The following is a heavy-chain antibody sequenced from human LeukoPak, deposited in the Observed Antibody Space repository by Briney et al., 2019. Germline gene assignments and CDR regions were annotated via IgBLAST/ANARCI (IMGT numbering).Heavy chain of an antibody. CDR2: IYHSGST. J-gene: IGHJ4*02. CDR1: GYSISSGYY. Sequence: SETLSLTCTVSGYSISSGYYWGWIRQPPVKGLEWIGSIYHSGSTYYNPSLKSRVTISVDTSKNQFSLKLSSVTAADTAVYYCARVGAMKYFDYWGQGTLVTVSS. D-gene: IGHD1-26*01. V-gene: IGHV4-38-2*02. CDR3: ARVGAMKYFDY.